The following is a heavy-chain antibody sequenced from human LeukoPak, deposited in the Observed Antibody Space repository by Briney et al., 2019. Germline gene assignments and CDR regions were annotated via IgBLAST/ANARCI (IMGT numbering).Heavy chain of an antibody. J-gene: IGHJ6*02. Sequence: GGSLRLSCAASEFTFSSYGMHWVRQAPGKGLEWVAVISYDGSNKYYADSVKGRFTISRDNSKNTLYLQMNSLRAEDTAVYYCAKALSKLVLGMDVWGQGTTVTVSS. CDR2: ISYDGSNK. V-gene: IGHV3-30*18. D-gene: IGHD6-6*01. CDR3: AKALSKLVLGMDV. CDR1: EFTFSSYG.